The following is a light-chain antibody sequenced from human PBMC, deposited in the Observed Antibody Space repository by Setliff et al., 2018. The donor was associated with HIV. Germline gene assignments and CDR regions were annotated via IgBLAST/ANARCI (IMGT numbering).Light chain of an antibody. V-gene: IGLV1-40*01. CDR1: SSNIGTGYD. J-gene: IGLJ2*01. CDR3: CSYSGTKLSVV. Sequence: QSVLTQPPSVSGAPGQGVTISCTGSSSNIGTGYDVHWYQQLPGRAPKLLIYGNTNRPSGVPDRFSGSKSGTSASLAITGLQAEDEADYFCCSYSGTKLSVVFGGGTQLTVL. CDR2: GNT.